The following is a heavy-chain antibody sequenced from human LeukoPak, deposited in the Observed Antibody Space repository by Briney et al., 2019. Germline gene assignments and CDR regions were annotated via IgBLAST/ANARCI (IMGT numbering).Heavy chain of an antibody. D-gene: IGHD3-22*01. CDR3: ARDRASYYYDSSGYYDY. V-gene: IGHV1-69*13. CDR1: GGTFSSYA. Sequence: SVKVSCKASGGTFSSYAISWVRQAPGQGLEWMGGIIPIFGTANYAQKFQGRVTITADESTSTAYMELSSLRSEDMAVYYCARDRASYYYDSSGYYDYWGQGTLVTVSS. CDR2: IIPIFGTA. J-gene: IGHJ4*02.